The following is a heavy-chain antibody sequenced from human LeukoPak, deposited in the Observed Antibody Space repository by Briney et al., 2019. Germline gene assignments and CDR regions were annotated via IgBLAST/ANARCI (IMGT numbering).Heavy chain of an antibody. D-gene: IGHD3-16*01. J-gene: IGHJ6*02. CDR1: GFTFSSYN. Sequence: PGGSLRLSCAASGFTFSSYNMKWVRQAPGKGLEWVSYISSSSSTIYYADSVKGRFTISRDNAKNSLYLQMSNLRAEDTAVYFCARGGGLDVWGQGATVTVSS. V-gene: IGHV3-48*04. CDR2: ISSSSSTI. CDR3: ARGGGLDV.